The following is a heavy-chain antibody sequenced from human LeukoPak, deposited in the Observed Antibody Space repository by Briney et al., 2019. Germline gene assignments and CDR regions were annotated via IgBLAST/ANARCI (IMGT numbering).Heavy chain of an antibody. D-gene: IGHD6-19*01. CDR3: ARGGNPRGIAVAVAYYYGMDV. CDR2: IYYSGST. Sequence: PSQTLSLTCTVSGGSISSGGYYWSWLRQHPGKGLEWIGYIYYSGSTYYNPSLKSRVTISVDTSKNQFSLKLSSVTAADTAVYYCARGGNPRGIAVAVAYYYGMDVWGQGTTVTVSS. J-gene: IGHJ6*02. CDR1: GGSISSGGYY. V-gene: IGHV4-31*03.